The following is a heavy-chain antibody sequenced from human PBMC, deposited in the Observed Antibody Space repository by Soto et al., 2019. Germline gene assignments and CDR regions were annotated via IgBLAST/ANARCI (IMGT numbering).Heavy chain of an antibody. J-gene: IGHJ4*02. V-gene: IGHV3-48*01. CDR1: GVTFSSYS. CDR2: ISSSSSTI. CDR3: ARSSDRPFDY. Sequence: GGSLRLSWAASGVTFSSYSMNWVRQDPGKGLEWVSYISSSSSTIYYADSVKGRFTISRDNAKNSLYLQMNSLRAEDTAVYYCARSSDRPFDYWGQGTLVTVSS.